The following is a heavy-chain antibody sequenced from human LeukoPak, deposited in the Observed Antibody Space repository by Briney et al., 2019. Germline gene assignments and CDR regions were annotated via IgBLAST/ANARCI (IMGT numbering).Heavy chain of an antibody. Sequence: GGSLRLSCAASGFTFSSYGMHWVRQAPGKGLEWVAVISYDGSNKYYADSVKGRFTISRDNSKNTLYLQMNSLRAEDTAVYYCARDSVWFGESHFDYWGQGTLVTVSS. D-gene: IGHD3-10*01. CDR2: ISYDGSNK. CDR1: GFTFSSYG. CDR3: ARDSVWFGESHFDY. J-gene: IGHJ4*02. V-gene: IGHV3-30*03.